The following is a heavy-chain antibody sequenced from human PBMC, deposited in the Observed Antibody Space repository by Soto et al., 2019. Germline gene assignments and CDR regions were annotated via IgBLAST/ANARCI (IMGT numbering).Heavy chain of an antibody. CDR1: GFTFSSYA. D-gene: IGHD3-9*01. CDR3: AKDRAYYDILTGYWSFDY. Sequence: PGGSLRLSCAASGFTFSSYAMSWVRQAPGKGLEWVSAISGSGGSTYYADSVKGRFTISRDNSKNTLYLQMNSLRAEDTAVYYCAKDRAYYDILTGYWSFDYWGQGTLVTVSS. V-gene: IGHV3-23*01. J-gene: IGHJ4*02. CDR2: ISGSGGST.